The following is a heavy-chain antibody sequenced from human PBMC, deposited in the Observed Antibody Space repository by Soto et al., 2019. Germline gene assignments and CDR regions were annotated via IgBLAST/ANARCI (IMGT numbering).Heavy chain of an antibody. CDR2: INPYGGSA. Sequence: QVVLVQSGAEVKRPGDSVTVSCKAPEYTFANHFMHWVRQAPGQGLEWTGIINPYGGSATYTQKFQGRVTVTRDTSTSTLYLVLSSLTSADTAVYYCAREGSYYFDSRIDYWGQGTLVTVSS. J-gene: IGHJ4*02. V-gene: IGHV1-46*01. CDR3: AREGSYYFDSRIDY. D-gene: IGHD3-10*01. CDR1: EYTFANHF.